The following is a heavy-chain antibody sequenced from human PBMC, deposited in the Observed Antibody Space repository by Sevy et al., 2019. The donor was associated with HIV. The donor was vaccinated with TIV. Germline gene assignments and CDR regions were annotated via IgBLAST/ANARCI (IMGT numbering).Heavy chain of an antibody. D-gene: IGHD2-2*02. CDR3: ARDNAIRLQAFDF. CDR2: IWYDGSNK. V-gene: IGHV3-33*01. CDR1: GFTFSSYG. J-gene: IGHJ3*01. Sequence: GGSLRLSCAASGFTFSSYGMHWVRQAPGKGLEWVAVIWYDGSNKYYADSVKGRFTISRDNSKNTLYLQMNSRRVEDTAVYYCARDNAIRLQAFDFWGQGTMVTVSS.